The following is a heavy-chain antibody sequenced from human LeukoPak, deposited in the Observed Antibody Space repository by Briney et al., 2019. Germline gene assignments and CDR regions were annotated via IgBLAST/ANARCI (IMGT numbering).Heavy chain of an antibody. D-gene: IGHD3-22*01. J-gene: IGHJ4*02. CDR3: ARDPNYYDSSGYDY. V-gene: IGHV1-69*04. Sequence: APVKVSCKASGGTFSSYAISWVRQAPGQGLEWMGRIIPILGIANYAQKFQGRVTITADKSTSTAYMELSSLRSEDTAVYYCARDPNYYDSSGYDYWGQGTLVTVSS. CDR1: GGTFSSYA. CDR2: IIPILGIA.